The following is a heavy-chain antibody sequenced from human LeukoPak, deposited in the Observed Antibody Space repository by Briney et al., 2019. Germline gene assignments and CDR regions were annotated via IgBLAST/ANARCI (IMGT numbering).Heavy chain of an antibody. D-gene: IGHD3-3*01. CDR3: ARAPDDFWSGYYAFDY. V-gene: IGHV3-53*01. Sequence: GGSLRLSCAASGFTVSSNYMSWVRQAPGKGLEWVSVIYSGGSTYYADSVKGRFTISRGNSKNTLYLQMNSLRAEDTAVYYCARAPDDFWSGYYAFDYWGQGTLVTVSS. CDR1: GFTVSSNY. J-gene: IGHJ4*02. CDR2: IYSGGST.